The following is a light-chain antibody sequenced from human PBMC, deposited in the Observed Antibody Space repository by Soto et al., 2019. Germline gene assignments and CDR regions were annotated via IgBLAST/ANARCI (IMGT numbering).Light chain of an antibody. Sequence: DIQMTQSPSTLSASVGDTVTITCRASQTISRWLAWYQQKPGKAPRLLIYTASTLESGVPSRFSASGSGTEFTLTISSLQPDDYATYYCQQYNSYSPLTFGPGTKVDIK. V-gene: IGKV1-5*01. CDR1: QTISRW. CDR2: TAS. J-gene: IGKJ3*01. CDR3: QQYNSYSPLT.